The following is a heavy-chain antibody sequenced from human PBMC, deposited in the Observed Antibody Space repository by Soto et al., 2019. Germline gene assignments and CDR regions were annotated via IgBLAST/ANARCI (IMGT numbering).Heavy chain of an antibody. CDR3: ARLIYDPIHFDY. D-gene: IGHD3-16*01. V-gene: IGHV4-39*02. Sequence: SETLSLTCAVSGGSISSDSYYWGWIRQPPGRGLEWIGNIYYSGSTFYNPSLKSRVTISVDTSMHHFFLKLGSVTAAATAVYYCARLIYDPIHFDYWGQGTLVTVSS. J-gene: IGHJ4*02. CDR2: IYYSGST. CDR1: GGSISSDSYY.